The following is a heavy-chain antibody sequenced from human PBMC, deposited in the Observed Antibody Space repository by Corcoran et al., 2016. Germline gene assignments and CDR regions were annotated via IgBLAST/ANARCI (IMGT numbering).Heavy chain of an antibody. D-gene: IGHD3-22*01. CDR3: ARDPKLQYDSSCHYNWFDP. CDR2: ISAYNGNT. V-gene: IGHV1-18*01. CDR1: GYTFTSYG. J-gene: IGHJ5*02. Sequence: QVQLVQSGAEVKKPGASVKVSCKASGYTFTSYGISWVRQAPGLGLEWMGWISAYNGNTNYAQKLQGRVTMTTDTSTSTAYMELRSLRSDDTAGYYCARDPKLQYDSSCHYNWFDPLGQGTLVTVSS.